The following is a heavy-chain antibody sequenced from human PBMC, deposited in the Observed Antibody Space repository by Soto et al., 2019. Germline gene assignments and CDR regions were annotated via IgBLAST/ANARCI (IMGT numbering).Heavy chain of an antibody. V-gene: IGHV1-69*06. J-gene: IGHJ3*02. CDR2: IIPIFGTA. CDR3: ARGSGMGAPDGSFDI. CDR1: ACTFSSYA. Sequence: AVKVSSNASACTFSSYAISWGLQAPGQGLEWMGGIIPIFGTANYTQKFQGRVTITADKSTSTAYMELSSLRSEDTAVYYCARGSGMGAPDGSFDIWGLGTMVTVS. D-gene: IGHD1-26*01.